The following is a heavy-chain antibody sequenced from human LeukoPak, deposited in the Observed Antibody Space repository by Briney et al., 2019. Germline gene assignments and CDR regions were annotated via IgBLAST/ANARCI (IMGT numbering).Heavy chain of an antibody. D-gene: IGHD3-10*01. CDR3: ARSPEMTLYYYGSGSYFDS. CDR1: GGSISSGGYY. J-gene: IGHJ4*02. Sequence: SETLSLTCTVSGGSISSGGYYWSWIRQHPGKGLEWIGYIYYSGSTYYNPSLKSRVTISVDTSKNQFSLKLSSVTAADTAVYYCARSPEMTLYYYGSGSYFDSWGQGTLVTVSS. CDR2: IYYSGST. V-gene: IGHV4-31*03.